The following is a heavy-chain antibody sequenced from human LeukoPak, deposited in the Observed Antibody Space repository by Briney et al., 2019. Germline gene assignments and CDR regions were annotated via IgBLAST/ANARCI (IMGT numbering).Heavy chain of an antibody. CDR3: ARQTQWLAS. D-gene: IGHD6-19*01. CDR2: IYYSGST. V-gene: IGHV4-59*08. J-gene: IGHJ5*02. CDR1: GGSISSYY. Sequence: KPSETLSLTCTVSGGSISSYYWSWIRQPPGKGLEWIGYIYYSGSTNHNPSLKSRVTISVDTSKNQFSLKLSSVTAADTAVYYCARQTQWLASWGQGTLVTVSS.